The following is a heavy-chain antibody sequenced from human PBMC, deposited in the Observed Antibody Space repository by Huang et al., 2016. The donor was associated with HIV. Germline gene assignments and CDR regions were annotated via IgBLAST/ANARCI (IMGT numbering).Heavy chain of an antibody. V-gene: IGHV3-74*01. CDR3: VRDPRIQSWLNYFDY. J-gene: IGHJ4*02. CDR1: GFTFSSYW. CDR2: INSDGSSS. D-gene: IGHD3-22*01. Sequence: EVQLVESGGGLVQPGGSLRLSCAASGFTFSSYWMHWVRQATGKGVVWVSRINSDGSSSGYADSVKGRFTISRDNAKNTLYLQMNSLRAEDTAVYYCVRDPRIQSWLNYFDYWGQGTLVSVSS.